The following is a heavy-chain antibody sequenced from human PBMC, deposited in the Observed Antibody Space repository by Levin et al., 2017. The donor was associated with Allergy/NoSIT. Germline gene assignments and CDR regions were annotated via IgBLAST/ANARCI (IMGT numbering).Heavy chain of an antibody. V-gene: IGHV3-23*01. J-gene: IGHJ4*02. D-gene: IGHD6-6*01. CDR2: ISASGGST. Sequence: SLLLSFPSSFFPFPPSSLSWVRQAPGKGLEWVSVISASGGSTDYADSVKGRFTISRDNSKNTLYLQMNSLRADDTAVYYCAKGPFSSSSRGYYFDYWGQGTLVTVSS. CDR1: FFPFPPSS. CDR3: AKGPFSSSSRGYYFDY.